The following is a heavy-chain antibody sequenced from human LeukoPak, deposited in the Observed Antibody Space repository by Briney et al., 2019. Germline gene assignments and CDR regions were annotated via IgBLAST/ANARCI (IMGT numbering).Heavy chain of an antibody. CDR3: GRGHSSSWPIDY. D-gene: IGHD6-13*01. CDR2: IYYSGST. V-gene: IGHV4-59*01. J-gene: IGHJ4*02. Sequence: SETLSLTCTVSGGSISSYYWSWIRQPPGKGLEWIGYIYYSGSTNYNPSLKSRVTISVDTSKNQFSLKPSSVTAADTAVYYCGRGHSSSWPIDYWGQGTLVTVSS. CDR1: GGSISSYY.